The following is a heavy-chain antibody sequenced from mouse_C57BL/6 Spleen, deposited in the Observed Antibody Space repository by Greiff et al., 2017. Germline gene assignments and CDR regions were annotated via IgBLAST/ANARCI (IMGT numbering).Heavy chain of an antibody. V-gene: IGHV1-15*01. CDR3: TRKPPSYGNYGGYCDV. CDR2: IDPETGGT. J-gene: IGHJ1*03. D-gene: IGHD2-10*01. Sequence: QVQLQQSGAELVRPGASVTLSCKASGYTFTDYEMHWVKQTPVHGLEWIGAIDPETGGTAYNQKFKGKAILTADKSSSTAYMELRSLTSEDSAVYYCTRKPPSYGNYGGYCDVWGTGTTVTVSS. CDR1: GYTFTDYE.